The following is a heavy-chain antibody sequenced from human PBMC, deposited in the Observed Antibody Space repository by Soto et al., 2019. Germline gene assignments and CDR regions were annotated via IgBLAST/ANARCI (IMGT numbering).Heavy chain of an antibody. Sequence: QVQLVQSGAEVKKPGASVKVSCKASGYTFTSYGISWVRQAPGQGLEWMGWISAYNVNTNYAQKLQGRVTMTTDTSTSTAYMELRSLRSDDTAVYYCARDRTTVTTLHWFDPWGQGTLVTVSS. CDR2: ISAYNVNT. V-gene: IGHV1-18*01. CDR3: ARDRTTVTTLHWFDP. D-gene: IGHD4-17*01. J-gene: IGHJ5*02. CDR1: GYTFTSYG.